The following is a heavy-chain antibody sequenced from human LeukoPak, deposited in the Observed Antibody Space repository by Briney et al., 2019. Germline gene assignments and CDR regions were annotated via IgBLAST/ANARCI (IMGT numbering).Heavy chain of an antibody. CDR2: IKGDGTHT. V-gene: IGHV3-74*01. J-gene: IGHJ5*02. CDR1: GLTINKYW. CDR3: VIFRSYYDNNGRNH. D-gene: IGHD3-22*01. Sequence: LPGGSLRLSCAVSGLTINKYWMHWVRQAPGKGLVWVSVIKGDGTHTTYADSVKGRFTISRDNAKNTMYLQMNSLKVEDTAVYYCVIFRSYYDNNGRNHWGQGTLVTVST.